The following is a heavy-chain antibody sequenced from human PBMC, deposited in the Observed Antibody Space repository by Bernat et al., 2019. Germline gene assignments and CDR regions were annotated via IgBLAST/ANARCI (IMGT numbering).Heavy chain of an antibody. CDR3: ARIPWGESGEGYFDY. CDR1: GFTFSSYG. J-gene: IGHJ4*02. Sequence: QVQLVESGGGVVQPGRSLRLSCAASGFTFSSYGMHWVRQAPGKGLEWVAVIWYDGSNKYYADSVKGRFTISRDNSKNTLYLQMNSLRAEDTAVYYCARIPWGESGEGYFDYWGQGTLVTVSS. D-gene: IGHD3-16*01. CDR2: IWYDGSNK. V-gene: IGHV3-33*01.